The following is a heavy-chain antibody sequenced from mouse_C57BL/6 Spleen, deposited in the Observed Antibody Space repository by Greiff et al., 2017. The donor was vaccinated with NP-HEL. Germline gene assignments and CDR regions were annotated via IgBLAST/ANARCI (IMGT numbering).Heavy chain of an antibody. Sequence: QVQLKQSGAELVKPGASVKMSCKASGYTFTTYSIEWMKQNHGKSLEWIGNFHPYNDDTKYNEKFKGKATLTVEKSSSTAYLELSRLTSDDSAVYYCARGGTYRGYYAMDYWGQGTSVTVSS. J-gene: IGHJ4*01. CDR3: ARGGTYRGYYAMDY. CDR1: GYTFTTYS. D-gene: IGHD5-1*01. V-gene: IGHV1-47*01. CDR2: FHPYNDDT.